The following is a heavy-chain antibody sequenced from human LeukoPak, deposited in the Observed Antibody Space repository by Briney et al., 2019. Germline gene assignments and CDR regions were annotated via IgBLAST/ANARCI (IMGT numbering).Heavy chain of an antibody. CDR1: GGSMSNYY. Sequence: SETLSLTCTVSGGSMSNYYWSWIRQPPGKGLEWIGYIYYSGSTNYNPSLKSRVTISVDTSKNQFSLKLRSVTAADTAVYYCARAYDNSAFDYWGQGTLVTVSS. J-gene: IGHJ4*02. V-gene: IGHV4-59*08. D-gene: IGHD3-22*01. CDR3: ARAYDNSAFDY. CDR2: IYYSGST.